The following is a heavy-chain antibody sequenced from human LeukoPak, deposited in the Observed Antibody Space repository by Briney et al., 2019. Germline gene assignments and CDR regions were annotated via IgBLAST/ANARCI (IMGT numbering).Heavy chain of an antibody. CDR2: IYDSGST. Sequence: PSETLSLTCSVSGGSISSSGYQWGWIRQPPGKGLEWLGSIYDSGSTNYNPSLKSRVTISVDTSKNQFSLKLSSVTAADTAVYYCAREYGDSTVADAFDIWGQGTMVTVSS. CDR1: GGSISSSGYQ. V-gene: IGHV4-39*07. J-gene: IGHJ3*02. CDR3: AREYGDSTVADAFDI. D-gene: IGHD4-17*01.